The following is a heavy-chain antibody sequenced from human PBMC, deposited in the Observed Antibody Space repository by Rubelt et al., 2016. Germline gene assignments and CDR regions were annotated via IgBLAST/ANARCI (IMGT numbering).Heavy chain of an antibody. Sequence: EVQLVQSGAEVKKPGESLRISCKGSGYNFTTYWISWVRQTPGKGLEWMGRIDPSDSYINYSPAFQGHITISGDKSTSTAYLQGSSRKASETAMYYCGRGDSWYPLWGQGTLVTVSS. V-gene: IGHV5-10-1*03. CDR3: GRGDSWYPL. CDR2: IDPSDSYI. J-gene: IGHJ4*02. CDR1: GYNFTTYW. D-gene: IGHD6-13*01.